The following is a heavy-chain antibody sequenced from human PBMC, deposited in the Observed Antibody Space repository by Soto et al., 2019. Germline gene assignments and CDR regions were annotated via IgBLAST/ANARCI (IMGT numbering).Heavy chain of an antibody. D-gene: IGHD2-21*01. CDR2: IYSGGST. CDR1: GFTVSSNY. J-gene: IGHJ4*02. CDR3: ARVKAGNSDY. V-gene: IGHV3-66*01. Sequence: GGSLRLSCAASGFTVSSNYMSWVRQAPGKGLEWVSVIYSGGSTYYADSVKGRFAISRNNSKNTLYLQMNSLGAEDTAVYYWARVKAGNSDYWGQGTLVTVSS.